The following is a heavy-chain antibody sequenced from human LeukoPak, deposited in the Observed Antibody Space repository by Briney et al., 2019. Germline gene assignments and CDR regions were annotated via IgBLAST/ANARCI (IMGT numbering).Heavy chain of an antibody. J-gene: IGHJ6*03. CDR2: IYYSGST. CDR1: GGSISSYY. Sequence: SETLSLTCTVSGGSISSYYWSWIRQPPGKGLEWIGYIYYSGSTNYNPSLKSRVTISVDTSKNQFSLKLSSVTAADTAVYYCARFTVRGYNLRPGYMDVWGKGTTVTVSS. V-gene: IGHV4-59*12. D-gene: IGHD5-24*01. CDR3: ARFTVRGYNLRPGYMDV.